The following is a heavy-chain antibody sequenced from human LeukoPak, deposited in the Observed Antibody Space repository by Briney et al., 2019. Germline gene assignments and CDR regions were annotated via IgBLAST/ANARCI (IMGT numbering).Heavy chain of an antibody. CDR3: ASTGIAAAGSDY. D-gene: IGHD6-13*01. J-gene: IGHJ4*02. Sequence: VKPSETLSLTCTVSGGSISSGSYYWSWIRQPAGKGLEWIGRIYTSGSTNYNPSLKSRVTISVDTSKNQFSLKLSSVAAADTAVYYCASTGIAAAGSDYWGQGTLVTVSS. CDR1: GGSISSGSYY. V-gene: IGHV4-61*02. CDR2: IYTSGST.